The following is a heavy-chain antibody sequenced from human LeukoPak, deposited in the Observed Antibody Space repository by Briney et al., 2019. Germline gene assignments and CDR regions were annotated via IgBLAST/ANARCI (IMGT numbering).Heavy chain of an antibody. D-gene: IGHD2/OR15-2a*01. Sequence: GGSLRLSCAASGNYWMHWVRQAPGKGLVWVSHINSDGSWTSYADSVKGRFTISKDNAKNTVYLQMNSLRAEDMAVYYCVSFYETYWGRGTLVTVSS. CDR3: VSFYETY. CDR2: INSDGSWT. CDR1: GNYW. J-gene: IGHJ4*02. V-gene: IGHV3-74*01.